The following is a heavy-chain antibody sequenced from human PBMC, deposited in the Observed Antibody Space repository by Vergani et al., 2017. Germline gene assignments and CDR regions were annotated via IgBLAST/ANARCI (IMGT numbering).Heavy chain of an antibody. V-gene: IGHV4-34*01. CDR3: ARVNTETNGHLYYYYYMDV. D-gene: IGHD4-11*01. Sequence: QVQLQQWGGGLLKPSETLSLTCVVNGGSSTSYHWTWIRQSPGEGLECVGDIDHTGRPDYNPSLKSRLTMSVDKSRNQFSLTLNSVTATDTAIYFCARVNTETNGHLYYYYYMDVWGQGTAVTVS. CDR1: GGSSTSYH. CDR2: IDHTGRP. J-gene: IGHJ6*03.